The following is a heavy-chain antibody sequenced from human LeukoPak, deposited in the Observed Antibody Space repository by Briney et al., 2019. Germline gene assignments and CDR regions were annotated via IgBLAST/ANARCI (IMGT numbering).Heavy chain of an antibody. J-gene: IGHJ4*02. CDR1: GLNLSDYY. D-gene: IGHD2-15*01. CDR2: ISSTGYTI. CDR3: AKEGVVVTATRYDFDF. Sequence: GGSLRLSCAASGLNLSDYYMSWIRQAPGKGLEWVSYISSTGYTIHYADSVRGRFTISRDHAKKSLYLQMNSLRAEGTALYYCAKEGVVVTATRYDFDFWGQGTLVTVSS. V-gene: IGHV3-11*01.